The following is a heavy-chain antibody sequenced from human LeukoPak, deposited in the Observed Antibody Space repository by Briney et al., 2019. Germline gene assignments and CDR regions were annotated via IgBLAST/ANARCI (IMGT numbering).Heavy chain of an antibody. CDR3: ARHKIVDPFWSGYYYFDY. Sequence: SETLSLTCTVSGGSISGYYWSWIRQAPGKGLEWIGNIYYSGSTNYNPSLKSRVTISVDTSKNQFSLNLSSVTAADTAVYYCARHKIVDPFWSGYYYFDYWGQGTLVTVSS. D-gene: IGHD3-3*01. CDR2: IYYSGST. CDR1: GGSISGYY. J-gene: IGHJ4*02. V-gene: IGHV4-59*08.